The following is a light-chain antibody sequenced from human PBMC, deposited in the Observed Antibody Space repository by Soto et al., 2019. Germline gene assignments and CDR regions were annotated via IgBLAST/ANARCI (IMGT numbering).Light chain of an antibody. CDR1: SSDVGGYNY. Sequence: QSALTQPPSASGSPGQSVTLSCTGTSSDVGGYNYVSWYQQHPGKAPKLMIYEVSKRPSGVPDRFSGSKSGNTASLTVSGLQAEDEADYYCSSYAGSNKRVFGGGTKLTVL. V-gene: IGLV2-8*01. CDR2: EVS. CDR3: SSYAGSNKRV. J-gene: IGLJ2*01.